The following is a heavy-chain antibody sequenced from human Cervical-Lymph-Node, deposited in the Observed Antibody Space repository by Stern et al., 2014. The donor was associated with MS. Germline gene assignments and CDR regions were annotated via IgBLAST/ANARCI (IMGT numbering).Heavy chain of an antibody. CDR3: ARDRSGWHKFESHYYGMDV. Sequence: QVQLVESGGGVVQPGRSLRLSCETSGFTFSSYAMHWVRQAPGKGLEWVALILFDGSNEYYADSVKGRFTISRDKSKNTLHLQMNSLRPEDTAVYYCARDRSGWHKFESHYYGMDVWGQGTTVTVSS. V-gene: IGHV3-30*03. D-gene: IGHD6-19*01. CDR2: ILFDGSNE. J-gene: IGHJ6*02. CDR1: GFTFSSYA.